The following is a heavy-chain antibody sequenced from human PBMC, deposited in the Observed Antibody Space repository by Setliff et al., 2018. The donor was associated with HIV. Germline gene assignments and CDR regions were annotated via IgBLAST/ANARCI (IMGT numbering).Heavy chain of an antibody. CDR3: ARAYYDSVWGSHRYRFYYFDY. D-gene: IGHD3-16*02. CDR1: GYSFARYG. J-gene: IGHJ4*02. V-gene: IGHV1-18*01. CDR2: INGFNGNT. Sequence: ASVKVSCKASGYSFARYGLSWVRQDPGQGLEWMGWINGFNGNTKYAQKFQGRVTMTRDTSTISVYMELRSLRSEDTAVYYCARAYYDSVWGSHRYRFYYFDYWGQGSLVTVSS.